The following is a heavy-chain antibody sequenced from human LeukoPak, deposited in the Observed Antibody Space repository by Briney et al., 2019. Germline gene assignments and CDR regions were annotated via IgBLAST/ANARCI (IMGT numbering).Heavy chain of an antibody. D-gene: IGHD1-26*01. CDR3: ARYQWEPPLLFLDV. CDR2: IYYSGST. V-gene: IGHV4-59*01. CDR1: GGSISSYY. Sequence: PSETLSLTCTVSGGSISSYYWSWIRQPPGKGLEWIGYIYYSGSTNYNPSLKSRVTISVDTSKNQFSLKLSSVTAADTAVYYCARYQWEPPLLFLDVWGKGTTVTVSS. J-gene: IGHJ6*04.